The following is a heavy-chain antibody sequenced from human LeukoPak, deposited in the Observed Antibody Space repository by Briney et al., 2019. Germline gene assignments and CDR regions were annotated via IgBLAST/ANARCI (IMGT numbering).Heavy chain of an antibody. D-gene: IGHD3-22*01. CDR2: TSGSGDGT. CDR1: GFTFSNYA. J-gene: IGHJ4*02. Sequence: PGGSLRLSCAASGFTFSNYAMTWVRQAPGKGLEWVSATSGSGDGTFYADSVKGRFTISRDNSKNTLYLQMNSLRAEDTAIYYCAKLRDFFDSSGQFDYWGQGTLVTVSS. V-gene: IGHV3-23*01. CDR3: AKLRDFFDSSGQFDY.